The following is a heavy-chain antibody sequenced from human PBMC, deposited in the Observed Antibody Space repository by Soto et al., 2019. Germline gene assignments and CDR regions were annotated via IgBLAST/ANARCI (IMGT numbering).Heavy chain of an antibody. CDR2: IYHSGST. J-gene: IGHJ4*02. D-gene: IGHD5-12*01. V-gene: IGHV4-30-2*01. CDR3: ARLRSGYVLDY. CDR1: GGSISSGGYS. Sequence: ASATLSLTCAVSGGSISSGGYSWSWIRQPPGKGLEWIGYIYHSGSTYYNPSLKSRVTISVDRSKNQFSLKLSSVTAADTAVYYCARLRSGYVLDYWGQGTLVTVSS.